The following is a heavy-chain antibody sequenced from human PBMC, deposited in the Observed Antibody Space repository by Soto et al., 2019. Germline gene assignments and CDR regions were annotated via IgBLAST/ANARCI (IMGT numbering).Heavy chain of an antibody. V-gene: IGHV3-15*07. CDR2: IKTNAEGGTT. J-gene: IGHJ6*02. CDR1: GLTISNAW. CDR3: TTGSVEGV. D-gene: IGHD2-15*01. Sequence: EVQLVESGGGFIYPGGSLRLSCAASGLTISNAWMNWVRQAPGKGLEWVGRIKTNAEGGTTDYAAAVKGRFTVSRDDSRNTLYLQMNGLKTEDTAVYYCTTGSVEGVWGQGTTVTVS.